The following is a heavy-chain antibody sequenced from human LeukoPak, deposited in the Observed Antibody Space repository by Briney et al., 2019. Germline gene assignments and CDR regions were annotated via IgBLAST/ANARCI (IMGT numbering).Heavy chain of an antibody. CDR1: GFTFSNYV. CDR3: AKGASPDYYGSGRFDF. D-gene: IGHD3-10*01. J-gene: IGHJ5*01. Sequence: HAGGSLRLSCAASGFTFSNYVMSCVRHAPEKGLQWVSSSSGSGGSTYYADSVKGRFTISRDSSKKTVYLQMNSLRDEDTAVYFCAKGASPDYYGSGRFDFWGQGILVTVSS. CDR2: SSGSGGST. V-gene: IGHV3-23*01.